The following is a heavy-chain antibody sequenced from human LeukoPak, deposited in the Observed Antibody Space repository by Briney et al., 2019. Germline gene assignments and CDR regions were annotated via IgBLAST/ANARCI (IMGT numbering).Heavy chain of an antibody. CDR3: AREYYYGSGSYG. V-gene: IGHV3-53*01. D-gene: IGHD3-10*01. CDR2: IYSGGST. J-gene: IGHJ4*02. CDR1: GFTVSSNY. Sequence: GGSLRLSCAASGFTVSSNYMSWVRQAPGKGLEWVSVIYSGGSTYYADSVKGRFTISRDNSKNTLYPQMNSLRAEDTAVYYCAREYYYGSGSYGWGQGTLVTVSS.